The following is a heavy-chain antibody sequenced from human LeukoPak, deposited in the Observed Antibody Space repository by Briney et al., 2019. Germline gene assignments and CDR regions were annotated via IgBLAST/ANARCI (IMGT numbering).Heavy chain of an antibody. V-gene: IGHV4-4*07. CDR1: GGSISSYY. Sequence: PSETLSLTCAASGGSISSYYWSWIRQPAGKGLEWIGRIYSSGSTNYDPSLKSRFTMSVDKSKNQFSLQMSTLSAADTAVYYCARDRQPARQQLVYYYYYGMDVWGQGTTVTVSS. J-gene: IGHJ6*02. CDR2: IYSSGST. D-gene: IGHD6-13*01. CDR3: ARDRQPARQQLVYYYYYGMDV.